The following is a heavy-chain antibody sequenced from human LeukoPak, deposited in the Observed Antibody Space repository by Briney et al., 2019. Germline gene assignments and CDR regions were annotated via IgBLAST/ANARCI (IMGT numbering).Heavy chain of an antibody. CDR3: ARGHIAAAGTNAFDI. D-gene: IGHD6-13*01. V-gene: IGHV4-34*01. J-gene: IGHJ3*02. Sequence: SETLSLTCAVYGGSFSGYYWSWIRQPPGKGLEWIGEINHGGSTNYNPSLKSRVTISVDTSKNQFSLKLSSVTAADTAVYYCARGHIAAAGTNAFDIWGQGTMVTVSS. CDR1: GGSFSGYY. CDR2: INHGGST.